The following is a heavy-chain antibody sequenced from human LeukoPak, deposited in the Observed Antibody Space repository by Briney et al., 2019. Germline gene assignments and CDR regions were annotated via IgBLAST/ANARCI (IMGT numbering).Heavy chain of an antibody. J-gene: IGHJ4*02. CDR1: GFTFSSYS. CDR2: ISSSSSYI. V-gene: IGHV3-21*01. CDR3: ARDAIVATIPNDY. D-gene: IGHD5-12*01. Sequence: GGSLRLSCAASGFTFSSYSMNWVRQAPGKGLEWVSSISSSSSYIYCADSVKGRFTISRDNAKNSLYLQMNSLRAEDTAVYYCARDAIVATIPNDYWGQGTLVTVSS.